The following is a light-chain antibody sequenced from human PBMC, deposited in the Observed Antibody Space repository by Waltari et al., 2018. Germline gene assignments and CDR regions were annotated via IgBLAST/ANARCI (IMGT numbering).Light chain of an antibody. Sequence: EIVMTQTPLSLFVTPGQPASISCRSSQSLLNIDGKTYLYWYVQKPGQPPQLLIHEVSNRFSGVPDRLSGSGSGTDFTLKISRVEAEDVGVYYCMQSTQLPLAFGQGTKVEIK. CDR1: QSLLNIDGKTY. CDR2: EVS. V-gene: IGKV2D-29*01. J-gene: IGKJ1*01. CDR3: MQSTQLPLA.